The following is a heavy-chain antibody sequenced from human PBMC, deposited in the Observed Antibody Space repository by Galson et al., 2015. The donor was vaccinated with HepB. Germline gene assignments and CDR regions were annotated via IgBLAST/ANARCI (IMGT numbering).Heavy chain of an antibody. D-gene: IGHD2-2*01. Sequence: SVKVSCKASTHTFIDYAIHWVRQAPGQGFEWMGWLNAANGDTNYAEKLQDRVTITADESTTTAYMELSGLTSGDTAIYYCASVSEGVPAPMSYWGQGTLVTVSS. CDR2: LNAANGDT. CDR3: ASVSEGVPAPMSY. V-gene: IGHV1-3*01. J-gene: IGHJ4*02. CDR1: THTFIDYA.